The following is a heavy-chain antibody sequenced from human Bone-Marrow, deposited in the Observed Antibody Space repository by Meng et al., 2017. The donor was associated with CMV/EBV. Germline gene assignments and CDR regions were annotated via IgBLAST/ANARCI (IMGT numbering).Heavy chain of an antibody. CDR2: ITNSGDDT. Sequence: GGSLRLSCAASGFTFSNAWMSWVRQAPGKGLEWFPAITNSGDDTYYADSVKGRFSISRDNSKSTVSLQMNSLRAEDTAVYYCAKDYPNHSSSWYYFDYWGQGTLVTVSS. V-gene: IGHV3-23*01. D-gene: IGHD3-22*01. J-gene: IGHJ4*02. CDR3: AKDYPNHSSSWYYFDY. CDR1: GFTFSNAW.